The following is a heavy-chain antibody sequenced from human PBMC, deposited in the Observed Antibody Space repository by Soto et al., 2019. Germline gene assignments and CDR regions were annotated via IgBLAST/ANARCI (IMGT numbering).Heavy chain of an antibody. Sequence: QVQLVQSGAELKKPGASAKVSCKASGYMFTSYGISWVRQAPGQGLEWMAWISVNNGNTNYAQKFQGRVTMTTDTTTNTAHMELSSQRSDDTAVYYCARLNGSGTNYYMDDWGKGTTVIISS. V-gene: IGHV1-18*01. J-gene: IGHJ6*03. D-gene: IGHD3-10*01. CDR3: ARLNGSGTNYYMDD. CDR1: GYMFTSYG. CDR2: ISVNNGNT.